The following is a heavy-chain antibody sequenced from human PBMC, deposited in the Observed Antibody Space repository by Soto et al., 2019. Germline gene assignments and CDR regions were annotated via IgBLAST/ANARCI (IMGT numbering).Heavy chain of an antibody. J-gene: IGHJ3*02. CDR2: ISGSGGST. Sequence: GGSLRLSCAASGFTFSSYAMSWVRQAPGKGLEWVSAISGSGGSTYYADSVKGRFTISRDNSKNTLYLQMNSLRAEDTAVYYCARDFGVLSGSDYAFDIWGQGTMVTVSS. V-gene: IGHV3-23*01. CDR3: ARDFGVLSGSDYAFDI. D-gene: IGHD3-3*01. CDR1: GFTFSSYA.